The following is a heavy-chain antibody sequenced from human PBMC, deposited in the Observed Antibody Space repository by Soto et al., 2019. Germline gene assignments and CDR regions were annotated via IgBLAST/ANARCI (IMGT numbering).Heavy chain of an antibody. V-gene: IGHV3-23*01. D-gene: IGHD2-15*01. CDR3: AKDGVPYCSGGSCYRYFQH. Sequence: GSLRLSCAASGXTVSSYSMSWVRQAPGRGLEWVSAISGSGGSTYYADSVKGRFTISIDNSKNTLYMQMNSLRAEDTAVYYCAKDGVPYCSGGSCYRYFQHWGQGTLVPVSS. J-gene: IGHJ1*01. CDR1: GXTVSSYS. CDR2: ISGSGGST.